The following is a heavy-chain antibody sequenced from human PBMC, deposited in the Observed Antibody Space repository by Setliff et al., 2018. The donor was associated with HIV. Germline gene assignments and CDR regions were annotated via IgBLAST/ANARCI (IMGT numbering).Heavy chain of an antibody. CDR2: INVGNGDT. Sequence: ASVKVSCKASGYTFTSFAMHWVRQAPGQRLEWMGWINVGNGDTKFSQKFQGRVAITRDTSASTAYMELSSLRSKDTAVYYCARGFSVYSSLDPLLNWFDPWGQGTLVTVSS. V-gene: IGHV1-3*01. CDR3: ARGFSVYSSLDPLLNWFDP. D-gene: IGHD6-6*01. J-gene: IGHJ5*02. CDR1: GYTFTSFA.